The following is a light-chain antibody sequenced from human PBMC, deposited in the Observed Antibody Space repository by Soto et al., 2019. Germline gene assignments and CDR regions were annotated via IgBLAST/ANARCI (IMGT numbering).Light chain of an antibody. Sequence: QSVLTQPPSVSGSPGQSVTISCTGTSSDIGNYNRVAWYQQPPGTAPKLMIYEVSNRPSGVPDRFSGSKSGNTASLTISGLQAEDEADYYCPSNTSSSTYVFGTGTKVTVL. CDR3: PSNTSSSTYV. V-gene: IGLV2-18*02. CDR2: EVS. CDR1: SSDIGNYNR. J-gene: IGLJ1*01.